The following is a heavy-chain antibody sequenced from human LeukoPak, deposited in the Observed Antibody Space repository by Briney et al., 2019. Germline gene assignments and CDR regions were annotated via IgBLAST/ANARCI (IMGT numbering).Heavy chain of an antibody. CDR2: ISSSNSYI. V-gene: IGHV3-21*01. Sequence: GGSLRLSCAASGFTFSTYNMNWVRQAPGKGLEWVSSISSSNSYIYYADSVKGRFTISRDNAKNSVYLQMNSLRAEDTAVYYCAREAQGIVGATKFDPWGQGTLVTVSS. J-gene: IGHJ5*02. D-gene: IGHD1-26*01. CDR1: GFTFSTYN. CDR3: AREAQGIVGATKFDP.